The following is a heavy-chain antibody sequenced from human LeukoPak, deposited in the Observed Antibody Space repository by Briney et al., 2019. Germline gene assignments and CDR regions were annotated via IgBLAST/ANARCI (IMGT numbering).Heavy chain of an antibody. CDR3: ARGKERPDY. CDR1: GFTFSNYA. J-gene: IGHJ4*02. Sequence: GGSLRLSCAASGFTFSNYAMSWVRQAPGKGLEWVSSITSTSSNIYYADSVKGRFTISRDNAKISLYLQMNSLRAEDTAVYYCARGKERPDYWGQGTLVTVSS. CDR2: ITSTSSNI. V-gene: IGHV3-21*01. D-gene: IGHD5-24*01.